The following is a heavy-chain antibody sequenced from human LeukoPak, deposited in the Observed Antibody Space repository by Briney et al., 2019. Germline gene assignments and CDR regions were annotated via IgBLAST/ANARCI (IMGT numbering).Heavy chain of an antibody. CDR1: GYSFTSYW. J-gene: IGHJ3*02. CDR3: ARRLYDFWSGSQIDAFDI. D-gene: IGHD3-3*01. CDR2: IYPGDSDT. V-gene: IGHV5-51*01. Sequence: GESLKISCKGSGYSFTSYWIGWVRQMPGKGLEWMGIIYPGDSDTRYSPSFQGQVTISADKSISTAYLQWSSLKASDTAMYYCARRLYDFWSGSQIDAFDIWGQGTMVTVSS.